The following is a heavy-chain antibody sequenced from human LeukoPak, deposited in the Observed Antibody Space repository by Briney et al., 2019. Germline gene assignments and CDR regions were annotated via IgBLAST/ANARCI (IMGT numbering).Heavy chain of an antibody. V-gene: IGHV1-2*06. D-gene: IGHD4-17*01. J-gene: IGHJ4*02. CDR1: GYTFTGYY. Sequence: ASVKVSRKASGYTFTGYYMHWVRQAPGQGLEWMGRINPNSGGTNYAQKFQGRVTMTRDTSISTAYMELSRLRSDDTAVYYCARLTTVTSTDYWGQGTLVTVSS. CDR2: INPNSGGT. CDR3: ARLTTVTSTDY.